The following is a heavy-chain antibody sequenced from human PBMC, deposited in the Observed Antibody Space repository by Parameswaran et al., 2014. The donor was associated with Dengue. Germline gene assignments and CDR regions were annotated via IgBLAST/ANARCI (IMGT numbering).Heavy chain of an antibody. J-gene: IGHJ3*02. D-gene: IGHD3-9*01. V-gene: IGHV3-49*02. CDR2: IRSKGFGGAT. Sequence: VRQMPGKGLEWIGFIRSKGFGGATEYAASVKGRFTISRDDSKSIASLQMNSLKTEDTALYYCARASGYYDMWGQGTMVTVSS. CDR3: ARASGYYDM.